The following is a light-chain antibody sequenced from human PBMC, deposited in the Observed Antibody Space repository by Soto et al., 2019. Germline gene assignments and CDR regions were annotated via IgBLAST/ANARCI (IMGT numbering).Light chain of an antibody. CDR2: YDS. Sequence: SYELTQPPSVSVXPXXTXXXXXXXXXIGSKSVHWYQQKPGQAPVLVIYYDSDRPSGIPERFSGSNSGNTATLTISRVEAGDEADYYCQVWDSSSDHYVFGTGTKLTVL. CDR1: XIGSKS. CDR3: QVWDSSSDHYV. J-gene: IGLJ1*01. V-gene: IGLV3-21*04.